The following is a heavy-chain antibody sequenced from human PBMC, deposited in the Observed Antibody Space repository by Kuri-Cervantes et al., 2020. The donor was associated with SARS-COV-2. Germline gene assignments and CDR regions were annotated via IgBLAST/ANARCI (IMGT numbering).Heavy chain of an antibody. J-gene: IGHJ4*02. CDR3: VRDGDHRNFDY. CDR1: GFTFRCHW. CDR2: INPDGSYT. Sequence: LSLTCAASGFTFRCHWIHWVRQASGKGLVWVSRINPDGSYTNNADSVKGRFTLSRDNAKNMLFLQMNGLRAEDTAVYYCVRDGDHRNFDYWGQGTLVTVSS. V-gene: IGHV3-74*01. D-gene: IGHD7-27*01.